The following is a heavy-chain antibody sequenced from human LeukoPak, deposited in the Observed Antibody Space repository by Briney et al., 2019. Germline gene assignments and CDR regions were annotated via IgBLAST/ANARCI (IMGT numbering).Heavy chain of an antibody. CDR2: IYYSGST. CDR1: GGSVSRGYYY. Sequence: SETLSLTCSVSGGSVSRGYYYWSWIRQPPGKELECIGNIYYSGSTNYNPSLKSRVSISSDTSKNQFSLRLTSVTPADTAVYYCARDRGWEVIDYWGQGTLVTVSS. CDR3: ARDRGWEVIDY. V-gene: IGHV4-61*01. D-gene: IGHD1-26*01. J-gene: IGHJ4*02.